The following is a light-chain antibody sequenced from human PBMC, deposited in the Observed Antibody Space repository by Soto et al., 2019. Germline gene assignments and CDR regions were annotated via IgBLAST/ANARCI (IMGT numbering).Light chain of an antibody. Sequence: EIVMSQSPATLSVSPGERATLSCRASQSVRNNLAWYQQRPGQAPRLLMYGASTRPSGIPARFSGRGSGTVFTLTISRLEPEDFAVYYCQQYGSSPGTFGPGTKVDIK. CDR3: QQYGSSPGT. J-gene: IGKJ1*01. CDR2: GAS. V-gene: IGKV3-15*01. CDR1: QSVRNN.